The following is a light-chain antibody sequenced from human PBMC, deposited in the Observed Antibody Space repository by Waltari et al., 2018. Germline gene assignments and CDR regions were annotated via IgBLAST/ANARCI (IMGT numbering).Light chain of an antibody. J-gene: IGKJ1*01. CDR2: GAS. CDR3: QHYVRLPAT. Sequence: EIVLTQSPGSLSSSPGERVTLSCRASQSVSRALDWYQQKPGQPPRLLIFGASNRATGIPDRFSGSGSGTDFSLTISRLEPEDFAVYYCQHYVRLPATFGQGTKVEIK. CDR1: QSVSRA. V-gene: IGKV3-20*01.